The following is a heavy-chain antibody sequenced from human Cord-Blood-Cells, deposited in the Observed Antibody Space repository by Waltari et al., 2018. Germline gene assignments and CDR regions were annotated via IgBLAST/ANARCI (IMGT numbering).Heavy chain of an antibody. CDR1: GFTFSRYR. CDR3: ARYSSSWYAFDI. J-gene: IGHJ3*02. Sequence: EVQLVESGGGLVKPGGSLRLSCAASGFTFSRYRMTGVRQAPGKGLEWVSSISSSSSYIYYADSVKGRFTISRDNAKNSLYLQMNSLRAEDTAVYYCARYSSSWYAFDIWGQGTMVTVSS. D-gene: IGHD6-13*01. CDR2: ISSSSSYI. V-gene: IGHV3-21*01.